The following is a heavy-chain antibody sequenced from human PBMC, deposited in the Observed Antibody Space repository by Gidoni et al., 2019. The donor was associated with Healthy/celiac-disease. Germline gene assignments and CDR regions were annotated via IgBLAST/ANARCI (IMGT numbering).Heavy chain of an antibody. CDR1: GFTFSSYG. Sequence: VQLVESGGGVVQPGRSLRLYCAASGFTFSSYGMHWVRQAPGKGLEWVAVIWYDGSNKYYADSVKGRFTISRDNSKNTLYLQMTSLRAEDTAVYYCARELATIGYYFDYWGQGTLVTVSS. CDR3: ARELATIGYYFDY. V-gene: IGHV3-33*01. D-gene: IGHD5-12*01. J-gene: IGHJ4*02. CDR2: IWYDGSNK.